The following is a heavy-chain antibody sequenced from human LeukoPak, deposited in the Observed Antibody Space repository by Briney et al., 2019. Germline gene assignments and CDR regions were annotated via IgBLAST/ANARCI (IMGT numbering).Heavy chain of an antibody. Sequence: SETLSLTCTVYGGSISSGGYYWSWIRQPPGKGLEWIGYIYHSGSTYYNPSLKSRVTISVDRSKNQFSLKLSSVTAADTAVYYCARSDYYDSSGLDYWGQGTLVTVSS. J-gene: IGHJ4*02. V-gene: IGHV4-30-2*01. D-gene: IGHD3-22*01. CDR2: IYHSGST. CDR3: ARSDYYDSSGLDY. CDR1: GGSISSGGYY.